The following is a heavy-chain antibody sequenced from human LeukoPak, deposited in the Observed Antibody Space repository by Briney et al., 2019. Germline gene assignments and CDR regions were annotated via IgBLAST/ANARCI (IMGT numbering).Heavy chain of an antibody. J-gene: IGHJ6*03. D-gene: IGHD3-16*01. Sequence: ADSVKGRFTISRDNAKNTVYLQTSSLTAEDTAVYYCVRGTYHAYYMDVWGKGTTVTVS. CDR3: VRGTYHAYYMDV. V-gene: IGHV3-74*01.